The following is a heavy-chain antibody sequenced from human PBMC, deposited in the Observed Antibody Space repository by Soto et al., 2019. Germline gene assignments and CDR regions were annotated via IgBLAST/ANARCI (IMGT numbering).Heavy chain of an antibody. Sequence: QVQLVQSGAEVKKPGSSVKVSCKASGGTFSSYAISWVRQAPGQGLEWMGGIIPIFGTANYAQKFQGRVTITADESTHTAYMELSSLRSEDTAVYCCAVVSARRATAMATGGSPPDYWGQGTLVTVSS. D-gene: IGHD5-18*01. CDR2: IIPIFGTA. J-gene: IGHJ4*02. V-gene: IGHV1-69*01. CDR1: GGTFSSYA. CDR3: AVVSARRATAMATGGSPPDY.